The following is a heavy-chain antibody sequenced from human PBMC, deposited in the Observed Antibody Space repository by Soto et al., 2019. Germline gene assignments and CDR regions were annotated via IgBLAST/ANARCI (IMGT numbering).Heavy chain of an antibody. J-gene: IGHJ6*03. CDR1: GFTISGNA. D-gene: IGHD3-16*01. Sequence: EVQLVESGGGLVQPGGSLRLSCAASGFTISGNAMNWVRQAPGRGLEWVSYISSSSTNIHYADSVRGRFTISRDNAKNSLYLQMNRLRDKDTAVYRCARDLSWGSKWYYYMDVWGKGTTVTVSS. CDR3: ARDLSWGSKWYYYMDV. CDR2: ISSSSTNI. V-gene: IGHV3-48*02.